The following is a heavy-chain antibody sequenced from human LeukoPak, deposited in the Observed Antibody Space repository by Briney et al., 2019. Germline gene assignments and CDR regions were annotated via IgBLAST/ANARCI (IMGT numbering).Heavy chain of an antibody. Sequence: GGSLRLSCAASGFTFSSYEMNWVRQAPGKELEWVSYISSSGSTIYYADSVKGRFTISRDNAKNSLYLQMNSLRAEDTAVYYCARGAIQLWFDYWGQGTLVTVSS. D-gene: IGHD5-18*01. J-gene: IGHJ4*02. CDR2: ISSSGSTI. CDR3: ARGAIQLWFDY. V-gene: IGHV3-48*03. CDR1: GFTFSSYE.